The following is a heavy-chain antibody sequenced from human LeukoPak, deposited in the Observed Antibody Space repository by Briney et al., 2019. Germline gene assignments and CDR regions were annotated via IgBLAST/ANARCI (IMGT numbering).Heavy chain of an antibody. D-gene: IGHD3-22*01. J-gene: IGHJ3*02. CDR3: ARSFYYDSPDAFDI. Sequence: ASVKVSCKVSGYTLTELSMHWVRQAPGQGLEWMGWISAYNGNTNYAQKLQGRVTMTTDTSASTAYMELRSLRSDDTAVYYCARSFYYDSPDAFDIWGQGTMVTVSS. V-gene: IGHV1-18*01. CDR2: ISAYNGNT. CDR1: GYTLTELS.